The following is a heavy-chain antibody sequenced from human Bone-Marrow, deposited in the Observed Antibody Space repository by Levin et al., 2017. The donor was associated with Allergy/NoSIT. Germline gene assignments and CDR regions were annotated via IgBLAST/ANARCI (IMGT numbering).Heavy chain of an antibody. CDR2: ISAFNGNT. CDR1: GYTFSSEG. J-gene: IGHJ4*02. Sequence: GASVKVSCKASGYTFSSEGISWVRQAPGQGLEWMGWISAFNGNTIYVEKFQGRVTMTTDTSTNTAYMELRSLRSDDTAVYFCARGSHEYGDYLGNLWGQGTLVTVSS. D-gene: IGHD4-17*01. V-gene: IGHV1-18*01. CDR3: ARGSHEYGDYLGNL.